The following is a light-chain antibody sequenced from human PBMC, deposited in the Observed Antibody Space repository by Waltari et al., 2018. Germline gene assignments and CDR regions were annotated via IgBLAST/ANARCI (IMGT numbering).Light chain of an antibody. CDR3: QQHNSNPPS. J-gene: IGKJ2*03. V-gene: IGKV1-9*01. Sequence: DIQMTQSPSSLSASVGDRVTITCRASQGISSYLAWYQQKPGKAPKLLIYKASTLQFGVPSRFSGSGSGTDFTLTISSQQPEDFATYYCQQHNSNPPSFGQGTKVEIK. CDR1: QGISSY. CDR2: KAS.